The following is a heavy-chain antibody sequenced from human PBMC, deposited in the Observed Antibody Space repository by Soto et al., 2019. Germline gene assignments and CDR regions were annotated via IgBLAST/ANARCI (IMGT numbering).Heavy chain of an antibody. J-gene: IGHJ4*02. V-gene: IGHV1-8*01. D-gene: IGHD3-16*02. CDR3: ARASYYDYIWGSYRDGDY. Sequence: ASVKVSCKASGYTFTSYDINWVRQATGQGLEWMGWMNPNSGNTGYALKFQGRVTMTRNTSISTAYMELSSLRSEDTAVYYCARASYYDYIWGSYRDGDYWGQGTLVTVSS. CDR2: MNPNSGNT. CDR1: GYTFTSYD.